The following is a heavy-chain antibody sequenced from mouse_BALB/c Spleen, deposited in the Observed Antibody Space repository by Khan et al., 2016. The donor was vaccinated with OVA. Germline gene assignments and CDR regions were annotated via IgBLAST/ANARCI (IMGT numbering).Heavy chain of an antibody. J-gene: IGHJ3*01. CDR3: GHHGSSSAWFTY. CDR2: INPTTDYT. V-gene: IGHV1-7*01. D-gene: IGHD1-1*01. Sequence: QVQLQQSGAELAKPGASVKMSCKASGYTFTSYWMHWVKQRPGQGLEWIGYINPTTDYTEYNQIFKDKATLTADKSSSTAYMQLSSLTSEDSAVYCCGHHGSSSAWFTYWGQGTLVTVSA. CDR1: GYTFTSYW.